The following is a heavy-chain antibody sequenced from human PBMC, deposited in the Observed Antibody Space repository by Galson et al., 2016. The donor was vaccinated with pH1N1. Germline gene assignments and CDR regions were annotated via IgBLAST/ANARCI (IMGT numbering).Heavy chain of an antibody. J-gene: IGHJ4*02. D-gene: IGHD1-26*01. Sequence: QSGAEVKKPGESLKISCKGSGYSFSNSWIVWVRQMPGKGLEWMGIIYLGDSDTTNSPSLQGQVTISADKSISTAYLQWSSLKASDTAIYYCATPRGSSSLAFDYWGQGTLVTVSS. CDR2: IYLGDSDT. CDR3: ATPRGSSSLAFDY. V-gene: IGHV5-51*01. CDR1: GYSFSNSW.